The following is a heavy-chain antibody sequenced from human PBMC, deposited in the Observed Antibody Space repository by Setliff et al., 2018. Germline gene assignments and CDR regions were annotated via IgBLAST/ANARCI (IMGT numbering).Heavy chain of an antibody. D-gene: IGHD2-8*01. CDR2: TYRDGST. V-gene: IGHV3-66*01. CDR3: GTNSDSMHYIDF. CDR1: GFTFNTNY. Sequence: HPGGSLRLSCAASGFTFNTNYMTWVRQAPGQGLEWVSITYRDGSTYYAESVKGRFTLSRDSTKNTLSLQMNSLRVEDTAFYYCGTNSDSMHYIDFWGQGTLVTVSS. J-gene: IGHJ4*02.